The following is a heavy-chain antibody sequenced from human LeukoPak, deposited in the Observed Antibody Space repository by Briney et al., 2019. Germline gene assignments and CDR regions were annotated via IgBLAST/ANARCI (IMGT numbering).Heavy chain of an antibody. CDR1: GGTFSSYA. V-gene: IGHV1-2*04. J-gene: IGHJ2*01. CDR2: INPNSGGT. CDR3: ARGSAAAYWYFDL. D-gene: IGHD6-13*01. Sequence: ASVKVSCKASGGTFSSYAISWVRQAPGQGLEWMGWINPNSGGTNYAQKFQGWVTMTRDTSISTAYMELSRLRSDDTAVYYCARGSAAAYWYFDLWGRGTLVTVSS.